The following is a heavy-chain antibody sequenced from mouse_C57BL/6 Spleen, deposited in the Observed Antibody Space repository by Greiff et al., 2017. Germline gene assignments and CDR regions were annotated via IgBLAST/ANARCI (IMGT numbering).Heavy chain of an antibody. D-gene: IGHD1-1*02. CDR1: GFNFKDDY. CDR3: TGGGRYFAD. J-gene: IGHJ3*01. CDR2: IDPENGDT. V-gene: IGHV14-4*01. Sequence: EVQLQQSGAELVRPGASVKLSCTASGFNFKDDYMHWVKQRPEQGLEWIGWIDPENGDTEYASKFQGKATITADTSSNTAYLQLSSLTSEDTAGYYCTGGGRYFADWGQGTLVTVSA.